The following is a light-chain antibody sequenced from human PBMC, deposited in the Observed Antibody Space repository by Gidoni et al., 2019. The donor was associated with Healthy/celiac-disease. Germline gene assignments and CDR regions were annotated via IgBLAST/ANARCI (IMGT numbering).Light chain of an antibody. CDR2: DAS. J-gene: IGKJ5*01. V-gene: IGKV3-11*01. CDR1: QSVSSY. Sequence: EIVLTQSPATLSLSPGERATLSCRASQSVSSYLAWYQQKPGQAPRLLIYDASNRATGIPARFSGSGSGTDFTLTISSLEPEDFAVYYCQQRSNCPTFXXXTRLEIK. CDR3: QQRSNCPT.